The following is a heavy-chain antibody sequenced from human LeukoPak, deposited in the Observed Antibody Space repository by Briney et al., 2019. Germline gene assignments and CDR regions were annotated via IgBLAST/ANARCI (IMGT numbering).Heavy chain of an antibody. CDR3: ARDAHMVRVKD. J-gene: IGHJ4*02. V-gene: IGHV4-61*01. Sequence: SETLSLTCTVSGGSVSSGSYYWSWIRQPPGKGLGWIGYIYYSGSTNYNPSLKSRVTISVDTSKNQFSLKLSSVTAADTAVYYCARDAHMVRVKDWGQGTLVTVSS. CDR2: IYYSGST. D-gene: IGHD3-10*01. CDR1: GGSVSSGSYY.